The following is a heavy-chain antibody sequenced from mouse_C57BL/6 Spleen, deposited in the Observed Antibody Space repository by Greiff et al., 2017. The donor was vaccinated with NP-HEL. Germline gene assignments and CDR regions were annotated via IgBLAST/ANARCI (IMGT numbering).Heavy chain of an antibody. V-gene: IGHV2-2*01. Sequence: VMLVESGPGLVQPSQSLSITCTVSGFSLTSYGVHWVRQSPGKGLEWLGVIWSGGSTDYNAAFISRLSISKDNSKSQVFFKMNSLQADDTTIYYCARRGYDGTWFAYWGQGTLVTVAA. D-gene: IGHD2-3*01. CDR1: GFSLTSYG. CDR3: ARRGYDGTWFAY. CDR2: IWSGGST. J-gene: IGHJ3*01.